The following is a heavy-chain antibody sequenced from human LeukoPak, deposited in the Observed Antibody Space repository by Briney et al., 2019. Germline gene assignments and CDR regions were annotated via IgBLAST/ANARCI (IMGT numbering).Heavy chain of an antibody. CDR1: GFTFSSYA. CDR3: ASSPIYGGNLPGDAFDI. CDR2: ISGSGGST. Sequence: GGSLRLSCAASGFTFSSYAMSWVRQAPVKGLEWVSAISGSGGSTYYADSVKGRFTISRDNSKNTLYLQMNSLRAEDTAVYYCASSPIYGGNLPGDAFDIWGQGTMVTVSS. D-gene: IGHD4-23*01. J-gene: IGHJ3*02. V-gene: IGHV3-23*01.